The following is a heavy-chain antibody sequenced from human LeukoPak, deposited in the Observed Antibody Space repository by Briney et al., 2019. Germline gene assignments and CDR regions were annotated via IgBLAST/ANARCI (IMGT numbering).Heavy chain of an antibody. Sequence: PAGTLRLSCAASGFTFSSYQMNWVRQAPGKGLEWVSYISSSGSTIYYAAPVKGRFTIATDNAKNSLYLQMNSLRAEDTAVYYCASRYDFWSGYSGYWGQGTLVTVSS. V-gene: IGHV3-48*03. CDR3: ASRYDFWSGYSGY. CDR2: ISSSGSTI. J-gene: IGHJ4*02. D-gene: IGHD3-3*01. CDR1: GFTFSSYQ.